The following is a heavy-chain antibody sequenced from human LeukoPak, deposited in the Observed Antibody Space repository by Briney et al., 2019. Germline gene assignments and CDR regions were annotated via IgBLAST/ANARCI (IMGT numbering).Heavy chain of an antibody. V-gene: IGHV4-34*01. CDR1: GGSFNGVY. CDR3: ARGLGEGYPDS. Sequence: SETLSLTCAVHGGSFNGVYWTWRRQAPGKGSERIGEINHSRGTSYTASLWSRVTISQDTSKNQSSLKWTSATAADTAVYYCARGLGEGYPDSWGQGTLVIVSS. CDR2: INHSRGT. J-gene: IGHJ4*02. D-gene: IGHD5-24*01.